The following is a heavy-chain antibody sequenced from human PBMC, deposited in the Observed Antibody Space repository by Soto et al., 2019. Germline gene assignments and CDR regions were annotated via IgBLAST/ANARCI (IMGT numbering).Heavy chain of an antibody. CDR3: ARDLAARRELHY. J-gene: IGHJ4*02. Sequence: ASVKVSCKASGYTFSSYGISWVRQAPGQGLEWMGWISAYNGNTNYAQKLQGRVTMTTDTSTSTAYMELRSLRSDDTAVYYCARDLAARRELHYWGQGTLVTVSS. V-gene: IGHV1-18*01. CDR1: GYTFSSYG. CDR2: ISAYNGNT. D-gene: IGHD6-6*01.